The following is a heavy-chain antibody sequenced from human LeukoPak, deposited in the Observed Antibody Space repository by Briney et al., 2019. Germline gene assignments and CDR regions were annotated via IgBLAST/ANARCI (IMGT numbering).Heavy chain of an antibody. CDR3: ANRPSIAVAATRFDP. V-gene: IGHV3-23*01. D-gene: IGHD6-19*01. CDR2: ISGGGSNT. CDR1: GFTFSSYA. Sequence: GGSLRLSCAASGFTFSSYAMSWVRQAPGKGLEWVSTISGGGSNTYYAASVKGRFTISRDNSKNMLYLQMNSLRAEDTAVYFCANRPSIAVAATRFDPWGQGTLVTVSS. J-gene: IGHJ5*02.